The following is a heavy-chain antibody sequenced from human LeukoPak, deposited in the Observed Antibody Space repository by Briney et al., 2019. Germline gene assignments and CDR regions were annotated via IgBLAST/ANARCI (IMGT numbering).Heavy chain of an antibody. V-gene: IGHV4-61*05. CDR2: IFYSGST. D-gene: IGHD3-22*01. CDR1: GGSISSSSYY. Sequence: SETLSLTCTVSGGSISSSSYYWGWIRQPPGKGLEWIGYIFYSGSTYYNPSLKSRVTISVDKSKNQFSLKLSSVTAADTAVYYCARGDSSGYLYYFDYWGQGTLVTVSS. J-gene: IGHJ4*02. CDR3: ARGDSSGYLYYFDY.